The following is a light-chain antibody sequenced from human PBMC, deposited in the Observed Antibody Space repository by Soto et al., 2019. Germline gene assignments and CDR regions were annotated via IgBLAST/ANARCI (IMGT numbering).Light chain of an antibody. CDR3: DSYAGRSTSV. J-gene: IGLJ1*01. CDR1: SSDVGSYNL. CDR2: EVT. Sequence: QSVLTQPASVSGSPGQSITISCTGTSSDVGSYNLVSWYQQHPGKAPKLMIYEVTKRPSGVSNRFSGSKSGNTASLTISGLQAEDEADYYCDSYAGRSTSVFGTGTKV. V-gene: IGLV2-23*02.